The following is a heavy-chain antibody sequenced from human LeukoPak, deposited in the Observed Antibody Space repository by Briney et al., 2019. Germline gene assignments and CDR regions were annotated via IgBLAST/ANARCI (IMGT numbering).Heavy chain of an antibody. CDR3: AKYDILTGTQKE. CDR1: GFTFSNYG. Sequence: GGSQRLSCAASGFTFSNYGMHWVRQAPGKGLEWVAFIRYDGSNKYYADSVKGRFTISRDNSKNTLYLQMYSLRAEDTAVYYCAKYDILTGTQKEWGQGTLVTVSS. CDR2: IRYDGSNK. D-gene: IGHD3-9*01. V-gene: IGHV3-30*02. J-gene: IGHJ4*02.